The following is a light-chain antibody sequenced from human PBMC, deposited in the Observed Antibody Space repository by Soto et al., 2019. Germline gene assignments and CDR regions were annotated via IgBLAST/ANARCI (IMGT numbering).Light chain of an antibody. J-gene: IGLJ3*02. V-gene: IGLV1-44*01. CDR3: APWDASLQSWV. Sequence: QSVLTQPPSVSGTPGQRVTISCSGSSSNIGSHLVNWYQQVPGTAPRLLIYTNNQRPSGVPDRFSDSKSGTSASLAISGLPSEDEAHYYCAPWDASLQSWVFGGGTKVTVL. CDR2: TNN. CDR1: SSNIGSHL.